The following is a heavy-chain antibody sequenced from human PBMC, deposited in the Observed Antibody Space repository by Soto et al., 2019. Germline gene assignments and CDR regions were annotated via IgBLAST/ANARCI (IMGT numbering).Heavy chain of an antibody. J-gene: IGHJ5*02. D-gene: IGHD3-3*02. Sequence: QLQLQESGPGLVKPSETLSLTCTVSGDSIISSDFYWGWVRQPPGKGLEWIGSIFYLGSSYYNPSLKSLVTMSVDTSKNQFSLRLRSVTAAETALYFCARHSLALRKNNWFDPWGQGIMVTVSS. CDR2: IFYLGSS. CDR1: GDSIISSDFY. CDR3: ARHSLALRKNNWFDP. V-gene: IGHV4-39*01.